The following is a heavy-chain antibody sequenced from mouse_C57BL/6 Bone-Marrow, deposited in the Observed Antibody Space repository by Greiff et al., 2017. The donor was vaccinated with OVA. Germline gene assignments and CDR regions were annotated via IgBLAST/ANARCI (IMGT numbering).Heavy chain of an antibody. CDR1: GFSLTSYG. D-gene: IGHD2-1*01. Sequence: QVQLQQSGPGLVQPSQSLSITCTVSGFSLTSYGVHWVRPSPGKGLEWLGVIWRGGSTDYNAAFMSRLSITKDNSKSQVFFKMNSLQADDTAIYYCAKDYGNQYYYAMDYWGQGTSVTVSS. J-gene: IGHJ4*01. CDR3: AKDYGNQYYYAMDY. V-gene: IGHV2-5*01. CDR2: IWRGGST.